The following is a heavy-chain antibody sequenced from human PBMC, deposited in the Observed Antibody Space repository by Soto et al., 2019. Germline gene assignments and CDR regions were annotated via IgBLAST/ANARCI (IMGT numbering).Heavy chain of an antibody. J-gene: IGHJ6*03. Sequence: ASVKVSCKASGYTFTSYYMHWVRQAPGQGLEWMGIINPSGGSTSYAQKFQGRVIMTRDTSTSTVYMELSSLRSEDTAVYYCARDKVDIVATAYDYYYMDVWGKGTTVNVSS. D-gene: IGHD5-12*01. V-gene: IGHV1-46*03. CDR2: INPSGGST. CDR1: GYTFTSYY. CDR3: ARDKVDIVATAYDYYYMDV.